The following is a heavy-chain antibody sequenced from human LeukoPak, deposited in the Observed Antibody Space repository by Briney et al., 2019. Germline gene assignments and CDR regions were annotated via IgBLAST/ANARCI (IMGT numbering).Heavy chain of an antibody. J-gene: IGHJ3*01. V-gene: IGHV1-46*01. D-gene: IGHD3-22*01. Sequence: ASVKVSCKASGYTFTSYYMHWVRQAPGQGLEWMGIINPSGGSTNFAQKFRGRVTMTRDLSTSTVYMELSSLRSEDTAVYYCATSFDSGAYYWGGFDFWGQGTVVTVSS. CDR3: ATSFDSGAYYWGGFDF. CDR1: GYTFTSYY. CDR2: INPSGGST.